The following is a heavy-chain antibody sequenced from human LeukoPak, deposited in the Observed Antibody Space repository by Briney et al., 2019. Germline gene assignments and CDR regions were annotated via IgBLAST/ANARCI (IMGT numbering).Heavy chain of an antibody. V-gene: IGHV1-2*02. CDR1: GYTFTDYY. Sequence: GASVNVSCKASGYTFTDYYIHWVRQAPAQGLEWMGWIDPNSGATNYAQQFQRRVTMARATSISTAYIELSRLTSDHSAVYFCARDEADRADAYHSYSGERAPVIASS. J-gene: IGHJ4*02. CDR2: IDPNSGAT. CDR3: ARDEADRADAYHSY. D-gene: IGHD3-16*01.